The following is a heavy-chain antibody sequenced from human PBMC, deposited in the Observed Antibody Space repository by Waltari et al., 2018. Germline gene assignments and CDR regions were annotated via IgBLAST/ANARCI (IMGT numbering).Heavy chain of an antibody. J-gene: IGHJ4*02. D-gene: IGHD5-12*01. V-gene: IGHV1-69*05. CDR2: IIPIFGTA. CDR3: ASHFSKYSGYSNLDY. CDR1: GGTFSSYA. Sequence: QVQLVQSGAEVKKPGSSVKVSCKASGGTFSSYAISWVRQAPGQGLEWMGGIIPIFGTANYAQKFQGRVTITTDESTSTAYMELSSLRSEDTAVYYCASHFSKYSGYSNLDYWGQGTLVTVSS.